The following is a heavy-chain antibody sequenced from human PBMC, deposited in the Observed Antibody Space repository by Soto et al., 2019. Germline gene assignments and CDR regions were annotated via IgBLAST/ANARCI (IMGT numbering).Heavy chain of an antibody. CDR3: GAPRGGGVY. D-gene: IGHD3-10*01. J-gene: IGHJ4*02. CDR1: GFTVSNNY. CDR2: IYSGGYT. Sequence: EVQLVESGGGLIQPGGSLRLSCAVSGFTVSNNYMSWVRQAPGKGLEGVSVIYSGGYTAYGDSVKGRFTISRDNSKNQIYLKMKSRGPAAPALFSCGAPRGGGVYWGQGTLVTVSS. V-gene: IGHV3-53*01.